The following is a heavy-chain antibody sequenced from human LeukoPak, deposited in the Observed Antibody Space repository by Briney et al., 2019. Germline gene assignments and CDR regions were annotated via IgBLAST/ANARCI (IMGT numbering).Heavy chain of an antibody. D-gene: IGHD3-22*01. CDR3: ARHGYYDSSGSYYFDY. J-gene: IGHJ4*02. CDR1: GYTFTGYY. CDR2: INPNSGGT. V-gene: IGHV1-2*02. Sequence: ASVKVSCKASGYTFTGYYMHWVRQAPGQGLEWMGWINPNSGGTNYAQKFQGRVTMTRDTSISTAYMELSRLRSDDTAVYYCARHGYYDSSGSYYFDYWGRGTLVTVSS.